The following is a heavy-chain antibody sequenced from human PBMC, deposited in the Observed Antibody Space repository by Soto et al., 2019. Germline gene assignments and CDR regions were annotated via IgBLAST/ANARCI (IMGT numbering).Heavy chain of an antibody. CDR1: GGSISRYY. J-gene: IGHJ6*02. CDR2: ISFTGGT. Sequence: QVQLQESGPGLVRPSETLSLTCTVSGGSISRYYWSWVRQSPGKGLEWIGYISFTGGTDYNPSLKSRVTISIDTSKNVFSLRLSSLTAADTAVYYCARDTLRGYYGLEVWGQGTTVSVSS. V-gene: IGHV4-59*01. CDR3: ARDTLRGYYGLEV. D-gene: IGHD4-17*01.